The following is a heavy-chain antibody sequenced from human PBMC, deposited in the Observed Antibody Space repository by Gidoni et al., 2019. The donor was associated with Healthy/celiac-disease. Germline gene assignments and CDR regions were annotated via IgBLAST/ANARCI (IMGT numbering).Heavy chain of an antibody. Sequence: QVQLQESGPGLVKPSQTLSLTCTVSGGSISSGSYYWSWIRQPAGKGLEWIGRIYTSGSTNYNPSLKSRVTISVDTSKNQFSLKLSSVTAADTAVYYCARVAVYYYGSGSFNWFDPWGQGTLVTVSS. CDR1: GGSISSGSYY. V-gene: IGHV4-61*02. J-gene: IGHJ5*02. CDR2: IYTSGST. CDR3: ARVAVYYYGSGSFNWFDP. D-gene: IGHD3-10*01.